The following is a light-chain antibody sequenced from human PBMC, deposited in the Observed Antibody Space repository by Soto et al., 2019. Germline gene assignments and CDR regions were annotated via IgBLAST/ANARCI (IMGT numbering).Light chain of an antibody. V-gene: IGKV1-39*01. CDR2: ATS. Sequence: DIQLTQSPSSLSASVGDRVTITCRVSQGISSYLNWYRQKPGKAPELLIYATSTLQSGVPSRFSGRDSGADFTLTINNLQPEDFATYYCQQPPYTFGPGTKVDIK. CDR1: QGISSY. CDR3: QQPPYT. J-gene: IGKJ3*01.